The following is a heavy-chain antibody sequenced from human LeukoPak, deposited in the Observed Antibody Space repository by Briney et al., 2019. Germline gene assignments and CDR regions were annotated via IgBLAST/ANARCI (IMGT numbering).Heavy chain of an antibody. V-gene: IGHV1-18*01. J-gene: IGHJ5*02. CDR3: ASTPYCGGDCYRNWFDP. D-gene: IGHD2-21*02. Sequence: ASVKVSCKASGYTFTSYGISWVRQAPGQGLEWMGWISAYNGNTNYSQKLQGRVTMTTDTSTNTAYMELRSLRSDDTAVYYCASTPYCGGDCYRNWFDPWGQGTLVTVSS. CDR1: GYTFTSYG. CDR2: ISAYNGNT.